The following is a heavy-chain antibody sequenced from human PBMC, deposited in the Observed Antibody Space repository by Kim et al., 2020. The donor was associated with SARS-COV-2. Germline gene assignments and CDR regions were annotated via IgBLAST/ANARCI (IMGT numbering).Heavy chain of an antibody. J-gene: IGHJ5*02. CDR1: GYTFTSYG. Sequence: ASVKVSCKASGYTFTSYGISWVRQAPGQGLEWMGWISAYNGNTNYAQKLQGRVTMTTDTSTSTAYMELRSLRSDDTAVYYCARDPGCSSTSCLNWFDPWGQGTLVTVSS. D-gene: IGHD2-2*01. CDR3: ARDPGCSSTSCLNWFDP. CDR2: ISAYNGNT. V-gene: IGHV1-18*01.